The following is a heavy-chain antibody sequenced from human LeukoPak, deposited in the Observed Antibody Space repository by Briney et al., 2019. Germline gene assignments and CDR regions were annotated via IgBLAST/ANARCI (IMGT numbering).Heavy chain of an antibody. D-gene: IGHD3-22*01. Sequence: ASVKVSCKASGYTFTSYGISWVRQAPGQGLEWMGWISAYNGNTNYAQKLQGRVTMTTDTSTTTAYMELRSLRSDDTAVYYCARVEGHYDSSGYYYWGQGTLVTVSS. CDR1: GYTFTSYG. V-gene: IGHV1-18*01. CDR2: ISAYNGNT. J-gene: IGHJ4*02. CDR3: ARVEGHYDSSGYYY.